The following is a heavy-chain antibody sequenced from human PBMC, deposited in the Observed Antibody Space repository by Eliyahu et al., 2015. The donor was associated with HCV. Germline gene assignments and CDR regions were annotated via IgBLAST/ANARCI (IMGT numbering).Heavy chain of an antibody. V-gene: IGHV6-1*01. CDR1: GDSVXSNSAA. J-gene: IGHJ6*02. CDR2: TYYRSKWYN. CDR3: ARDVILLWFGELLYYYGMDV. D-gene: IGHD3-10*01. Sequence: QVQLQQSGPGLVKPSQTLSLTCAISGDSVXSNSAAWXWIRQSPSRGLEWLGRTYYRSKWYNDYAVSVKSRITINPDTSKNQFSLQLNSVTPEDTAVYYCARDVILLWFGELLYYYGMDVWGQGTTVTVSS.